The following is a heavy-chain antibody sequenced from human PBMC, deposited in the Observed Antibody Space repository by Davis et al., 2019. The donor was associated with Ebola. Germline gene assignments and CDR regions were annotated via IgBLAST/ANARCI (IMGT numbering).Heavy chain of an antibody. CDR3: AKDSQFIPNYSGSHRYYYYYYMDV. J-gene: IGHJ6*03. D-gene: IGHD1-26*01. Sequence: GGSLRLSCAASGFTFSSYGMHWVRQAPGKGLEWVAVISYDGSNKYYADSVKGRFTISRDNSKNTLYLQMNSLRAEDTAVYYCAKDSQFIPNYSGSHRYYYYYYMDVWGKGTTVTVSS. CDR2: ISYDGSNK. CDR1: GFTFSSYG. V-gene: IGHV3-30*18.